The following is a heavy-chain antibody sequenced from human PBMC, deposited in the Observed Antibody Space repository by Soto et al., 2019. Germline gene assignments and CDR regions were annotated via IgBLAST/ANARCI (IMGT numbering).Heavy chain of an antibody. CDR3: AKVIRADSTSSNFYYYSGMDV. D-gene: IGHD6-6*01. CDR2: ISNDGSNK. Sequence: QVQMVESGGGVVQPGRSLSLSCAASGFRFSTYGMHWVRQAPGKGLEGMAVISNDGSNKYYADSVQGRFTISRDNSKDTLLLQMNSLSGEDTAIDYCAKVIRADSTSSNFYYYSGMDVWGQGTTVTVSS. CDR1: GFRFSTYG. V-gene: IGHV3-30*18. J-gene: IGHJ6*02.